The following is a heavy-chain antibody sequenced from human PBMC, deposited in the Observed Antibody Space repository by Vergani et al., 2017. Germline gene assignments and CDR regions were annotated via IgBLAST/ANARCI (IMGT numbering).Heavy chain of an antibody. CDR2: INAGNGNT. V-gene: IGHV1-3*01. J-gene: IGHJ4*02. D-gene: IGHD2-2*01. CDR3: ARDLAVRFGVVPVGLDY. Sequence: QVQLVQSGAEVKKPGASVKVSCKASGYTFTSYAMHWVRQAPGQRLEWMGWINAGNGNTKYSQKFQGRVTITRDTSASTAYMELSSLRSEDTAVYYCARDLAVRFGVVPVGLDYWGQGTLVTVSS. CDR1: GYTFTSYA.